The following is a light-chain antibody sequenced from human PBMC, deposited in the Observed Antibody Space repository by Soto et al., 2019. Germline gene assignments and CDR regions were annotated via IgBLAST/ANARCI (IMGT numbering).Light chain of an antibody. CDR2: GAS. V-gene: IGKV3-20*01. Sequence: EIVLTQSPGTLSLSPGERATLSCRASQSVSSSYLAWYQQKPGQAPRLLIYGASSRATGIPDGFSGSGSGTEFTLTISRLEPEDFAVDYCQQYGSSPITFGQGTRLEIK. J-gene: IGKJ5*01. CDR3: QQYGSSPIT. CDR1: QSVSSSY.